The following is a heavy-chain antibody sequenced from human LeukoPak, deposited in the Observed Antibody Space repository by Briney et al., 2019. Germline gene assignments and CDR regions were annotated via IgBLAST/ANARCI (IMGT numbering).Heavy chain of an antibody. CDR1: GYTFTSYD. Sequence: GASVKVSCKASGYTFTSYDINWVRQATGQGLEWMGWMNPNSGNTGYAQKFQGRVTMTRNTSISTAYMELSSLRSEDTAVYYCSRPRGNSGRISCHYPGDYSDQGSVVAVSS. D-gene: IGHD3-3*02. CDR3: SRPRGNSGRISCHYPGDY. J-gene: IGHJ4*02. CDR2: MNPNSGNT. V-gene: IGHV1-8*02.